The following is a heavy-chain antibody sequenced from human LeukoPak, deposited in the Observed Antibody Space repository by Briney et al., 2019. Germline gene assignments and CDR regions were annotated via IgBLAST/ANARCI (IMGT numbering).Heavy chain of an antibody. CDR3: ASDDCSGGSCYSGY. D-gene: IGHD2-15*01. J-gene: IGHJ4*02. CDR1: GFTFSSYW. CDR2: IKQDGSEK. V-gene: IGHV3-7*01. Sequence: GGSLRLSCAASGFTFSSYWMSWVRQAPGKGLEWVANIKQDGSEKYYVDSVKGRFTISRDNAKNSLYLQMNSLRAEDTAVYYCASDDCSGGSCYSGYWGQGTLVTVSS.